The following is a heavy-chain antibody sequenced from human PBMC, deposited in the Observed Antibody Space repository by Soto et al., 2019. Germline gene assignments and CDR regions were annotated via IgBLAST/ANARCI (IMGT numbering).Heavy chain of an antibody. CDR3: ARAALRYFDWPDY. CDR1: GGTFSSYT. D-gene: IGHD3-9*01. Sequence: SVKVSFKASGGTFSSYTISWVRQAPGQGLEWMGRIIANHGITNYAQKFQGRVTMTTDTSTSTAYMELRSLRSDDTAVYYCARAALRYFDWPDYWGQG. J-gene: IGHJ4*02. CDR2: IIANHGIT. V-gene: IGHV1-69*02.